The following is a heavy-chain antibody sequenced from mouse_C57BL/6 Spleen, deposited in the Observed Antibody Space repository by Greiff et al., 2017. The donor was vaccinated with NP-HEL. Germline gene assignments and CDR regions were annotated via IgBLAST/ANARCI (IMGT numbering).Heavy chain of an antibody. Sequence: EVQLVESGGGLVKPGGSLKLSCAASGFTFSDYGMHWVRQAPEKGLEWVAYISSGSSTIYYADTVKGRFTISRDNAKNTLFLQMTSLRSEDTAMYYCARSYDLYAMDYWGQGTSVTVSS. CDR2: ISSGSSTI. D-gene: IGHD2-3*01. CDR3: ARSYDLYAMDY. J-gene: IGHJ4*01. CDR1: GFTFSDYG. V-gene: IGHV5-17*01.